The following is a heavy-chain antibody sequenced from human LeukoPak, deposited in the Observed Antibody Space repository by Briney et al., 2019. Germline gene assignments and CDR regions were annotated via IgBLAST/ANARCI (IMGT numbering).Heavy chain of an antibody. CDR3: ARVGGTYLYFDH. J-gene: IGHJ5*02. V-gene: IGHV3-48*01. CDR1: GFTFSSYT. CDR2: ISSSSSTI. D-gene: IGHD1-26*01. Sequence: GGSLRLSCVASGFTFSSYTMNWVRQAPGKGLEWVSYISSSSSTIYYADSVKGRFTISRDNAKNSLDLQMNSLRAEDTAVYYCARVGGTYLYFDHWGLGTLVTVSS.